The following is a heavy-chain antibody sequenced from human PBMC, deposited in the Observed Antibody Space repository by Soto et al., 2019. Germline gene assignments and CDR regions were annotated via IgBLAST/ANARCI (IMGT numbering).Heavy chain of an antibody. Sequence: QVQLMESGGGVVQPGRSLRLSCAASGFTFTGYGMHWVRQAPGKGLEWVAIIRNDGSNIYYGDAVKGRFTISRDNSKDTVYLQMNSLRPEDTAVYYCVRDGAGTTVYFGYFDFWGQGTLVTVSS. CDR2: IRNDGSNI. V-gene: IGHV3-33*01. J-gene: IGHJ4*02. D-gene: IGHD1-7*01. CDR1: GFTFTGYG. CDR3: VRDGAGTTVYFGYFDF.